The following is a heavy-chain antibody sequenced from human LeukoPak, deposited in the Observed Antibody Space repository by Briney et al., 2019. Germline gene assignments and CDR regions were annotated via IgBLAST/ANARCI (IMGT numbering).Heavy chain of an antibody. CDR3: ARAITVTPDY. Sequence: PSETLSLTCAVYGGSFSGYYWTWIRQPPGNGLEWIGEINHTGSTNYNPSLKSRVTISVDTSKNQFSLKLSSVTAADTAVYYCARAITVTPDYWGQGTLVTVSS. D-gene: IGHD4-17*01. CDR1: GGSFSGYY. V-gene: IGHV4-34*01. CDR2: INHTGST. J-gene: IGHJ4*02.